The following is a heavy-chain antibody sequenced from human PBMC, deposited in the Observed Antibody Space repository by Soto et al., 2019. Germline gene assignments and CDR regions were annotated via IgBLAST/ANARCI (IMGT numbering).Heavy chain of an antibody. J-gene: IGHJ6*02. Sequence: GASVKVSCKASGGTFSSYAISWVRQAPGQGLEWMGGIIPIFGTANYAQKFQGRVTITADESTSTAYMELSSLRSEDTAVYYCARANCGGDCLQSPYYYYYGMDVWGQGTTVTVSS. CDR2: IIPIFGTA. CDR3: ARANCGGDCLQSPYYYYYGMDV. D-gene: IGHD2-21*02. V-gene: IGHV1-69*13. CDR1: GGTFSSYA.